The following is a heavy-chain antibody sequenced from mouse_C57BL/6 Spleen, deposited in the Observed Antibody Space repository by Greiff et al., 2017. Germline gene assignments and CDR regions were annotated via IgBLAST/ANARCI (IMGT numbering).Heavy chain of an antibody. CDR2: IDPSDSYT. CDR1: GYTFTSYW. J-gene: IGHJ1*03. D-gene: IGHD1-1*01. Sequence: VQLQQPGAELVKPGASVKLSCKASGYTFTSYWMQWVKQRPGQGLEWIGEIDPSDSYTNYNQKFKGKATLTVDTSSSTAYMQLSSLTSEDSAVYYCARSNYYPTDPYWYFEVWGTGTTVTVSS. CDR3: ARSNYYPTDPYWYFEV. V-gene: IGHV1-50*01.